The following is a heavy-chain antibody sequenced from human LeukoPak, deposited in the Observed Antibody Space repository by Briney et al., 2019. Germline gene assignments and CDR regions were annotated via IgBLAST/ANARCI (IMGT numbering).Heavy chain of an antibody. V-gene: IGHV3-74*03. D-gene: IGHD3-10*01. CDR3: ARGGDGSIDF. CDR1: GFAFNSYW. Sequence: PGGSLRLSCATSGFAFNSYWLPWVRQAPGKGLVWVSYSNNDGTRATYAESVKGRFTISRDSAKNTLYLQMNSLRGEDSAVYYCARGGDGSIDFWGQGTLVTVS. CDR2: SNNDGTRA. J-gene: IGHJ1*01.